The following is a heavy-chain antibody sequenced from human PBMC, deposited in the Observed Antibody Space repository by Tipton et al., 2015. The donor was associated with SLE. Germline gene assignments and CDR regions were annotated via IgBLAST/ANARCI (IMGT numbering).Heavy chain of an antibody. V-gene: IGHV4-61*09. Sequence: TLSLTCSVSGDSISSGSYYWSWIRRPAGKGLEWIGHIYSSGSTNYNPSLKSRVTISVDTSNNQFSLNLSSVTAADTAIYYCARVGYSGTSPYYYYYMDVWGKGTTVTVSS. CDR3: ARVGYSGTSPYYYYYMDV. CDR2: IYSSGST. J-gene: IGHJ6*03. CDR1: GDSISSGSYY. D-gene: IGHD1-26*01.